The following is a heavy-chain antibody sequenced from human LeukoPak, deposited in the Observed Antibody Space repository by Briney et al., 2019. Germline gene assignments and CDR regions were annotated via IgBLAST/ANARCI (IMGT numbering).Heavy chain of an antibody. V-gene: IGHV4-59*01. J-gene: IGHJ6*02. D-gene: IGHD4-17*01. CDR2: IYYSGTT. Sequence: SETLSLTCAVSGGSIGSYYWSWLRQPPGRELEWIGYIYYSGTTNYNPSLKSRVTISVDTSKNQFSLKLTSVTAADTAVDYCAREDPQTTVPEGLDVWGQGTTVTVSS. CDR1: GGSIGSYY. CDR3: AREDPQTTVPEGLDV.